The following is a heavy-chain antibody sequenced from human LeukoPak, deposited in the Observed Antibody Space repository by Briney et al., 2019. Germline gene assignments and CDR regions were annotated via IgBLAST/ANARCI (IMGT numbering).Heavy chain of an antibody. CDR2: INPDGIKR. D-gene: IGHD6-19*01. CDR3: ARGPGYSSGWYVLSVDY. CDR1: GLTFSSSW. Sequence: GGSLRLSCAVSGLTFSSSWMDWVRQAPGKGLEWVASINPDGIKRYSADSVKGRFTTSRDNSKNMLYLQMNSLSAEDTAVYYCARGPGYSSGWYVLSVDYWGQGTLVTVSS. J-gene: IGHJ4*02. V-gene: IGHV3-7*01.